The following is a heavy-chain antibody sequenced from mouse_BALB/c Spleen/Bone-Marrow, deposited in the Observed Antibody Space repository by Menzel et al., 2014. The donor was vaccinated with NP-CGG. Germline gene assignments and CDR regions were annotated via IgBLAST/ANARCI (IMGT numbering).Heavy chain of an antibody. Sequence: QVHVKQSGPELVRPGVSVKISCKGSGYTFTDYAMHWVKQSHAKSLEWIGVISTYSGNTNYNQKFKGKATMTVDKSSSPAYMELARLTSEDSAIYYCARSGYGYDWFAYWGQGTLVTVSA. CDR2: ISTYSGNT. CDR1: GYTFTDYA. CDR3: ARSGYGYDWFAY. J-gene: IGHJ3*01. V-gene: IGHV1-67*01. D-gene: IGHD2-2*01.